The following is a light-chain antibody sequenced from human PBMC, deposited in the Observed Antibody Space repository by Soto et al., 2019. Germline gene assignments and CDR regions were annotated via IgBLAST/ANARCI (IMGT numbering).Light chain of an antibody. V-gene: IGLV3-21*04. CDR1: NIGSKS. CDR3: QVWDSSSDLHVV. CDR2: YDS. Sequence: SYELTQPPSVSVAPGKTARITCGGNNIGSKSVHWYQQKPGQAPVLVIYYDSDRPSGIPERFSGSNSGNTATLTISRVEAGDEADYYCQVWDSSSDLHVVFGGGTKL. J-gene: IGLJ2*01.